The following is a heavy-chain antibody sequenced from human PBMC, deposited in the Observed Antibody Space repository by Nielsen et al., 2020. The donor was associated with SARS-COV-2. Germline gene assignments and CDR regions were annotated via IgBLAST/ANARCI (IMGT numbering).Heavy chain of an antibody. D-gene: IGHD3-10*01. CDR3: AKDDVVRGDAFDI. CDR1: GFTFSSYG. J-gene: IGHJ3*02. Sequence: GGSLRLSCAASGFTFSSYGMDWVRQAPGKGLEWVAVIWSDGSTNYYADSVKGRFTIARDNSKNTLYLQMHSLRVEDTALYYCAKDDVVRGDAFDIWGQGTMVTVSS. V-gene: IGHV3-33*06. CDR2: IWSDGSTN.